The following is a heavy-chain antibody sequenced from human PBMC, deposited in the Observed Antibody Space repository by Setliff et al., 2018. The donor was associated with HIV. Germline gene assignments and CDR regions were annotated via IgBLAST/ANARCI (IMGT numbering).Heavy chain of an antibody. D-gene: IGHD2-2*02. CDR1: SGSISSSNW. CDR3: TTVHYCSSSRCYIIDY. CDR2: IKTKTDGGTT. J-gene: IGHJ4*02. Sequence: SSETLSLTCAVSSGSISSSNWWSWVRQAPGKGLEWVGRIKTKTDGGTTDYAAPVKGRFTISRDDSKNTLYLQMNSLKTEGTAVYYCTTVHYCSSSRCYIIDYWGQGTLVTVSS. V-gene: IGHV3-15*01.